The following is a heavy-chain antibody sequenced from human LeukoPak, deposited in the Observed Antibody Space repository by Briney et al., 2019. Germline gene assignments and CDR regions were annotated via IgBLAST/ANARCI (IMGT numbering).Heavy chain of an antibody. V-gene: IGHV3-48*01. D-gene: IGHD3-10*01. Sequence: PGGSLRLSCAASRFTFSSYSMNWVRQAPGKGLEWDSYISSSSIVIYYADSVKGRFTISRDNAKNSLYLQMNSLRAEDTAVYYCARDMVSYYGMDVWGQGTTVTVSS. CDR2: ISSSSIVI. CDR1: RFTFSSYS. CDR3: ARDMVSYYGMDV. J-gene: IGHJ6*02.